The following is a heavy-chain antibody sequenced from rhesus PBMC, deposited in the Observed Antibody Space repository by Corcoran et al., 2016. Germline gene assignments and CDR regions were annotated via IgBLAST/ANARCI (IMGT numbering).Heavy chain of an antibody. CDR3: ARDHTYYYDSGYY. CDR1: GGSISSSNW. CDR2: ISGSSGST. Sequence: QVQLQESGPGLVKPSETLSLTCAVSGGSISSSNWWSWIRQSPEKGLEWIVYISGSSGSTYYNTSLKSRVTISTDTSKNQFSLRLSSVTAADTAVYYCARDHTYYYDSGYYWGQGVLVTVSS. J-gene: IGHJ4*01. D-gene: IGHD3-28*01. V-gene: IGHV4-65*01.